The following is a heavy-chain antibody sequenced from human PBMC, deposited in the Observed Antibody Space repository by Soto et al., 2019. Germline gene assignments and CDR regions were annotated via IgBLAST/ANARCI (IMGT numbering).Heavy chain of an antibody. CDR3: ARAYGSASYYAYYALDV. V-gene: IGHV5-51*01. CDR1: GYSFTNYW. J-gene: IGHJ6*02. Sequence: GESLKISCKGSGYSFTNYWIAWVRQMPGKGLEWMGIIYPDDSDSRYSPSFQGQVIISVDKSITTAYLQWTSLKASDTAMYYCARAYGSASYYAYYALDVWGQGTTVTVSS. CDR2: IYPDDSDS. D-gene: IGHD3-10*01.